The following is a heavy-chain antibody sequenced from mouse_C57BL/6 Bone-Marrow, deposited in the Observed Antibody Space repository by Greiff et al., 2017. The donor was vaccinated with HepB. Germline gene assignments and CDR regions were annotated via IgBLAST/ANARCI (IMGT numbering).Heavy chain of an antibody. J-gene: IGHJ2*01. CDR1: EYEFPSHD. CDR3: ASPPFITTVVALDY. Sequence: EVKLMESGGGLVQPGESLKLSCESNEYEFPSHDMSWVRKTPEKRLELVAAINSDGGSTYYPDTMERRFIISRDNTKKTLYLQMSSLRSEDTALYYCASPPFITTVVALDYWGQGTTLTVSS. CDR2: INSDGGST. D-gene: IGHD1-1*01. V-gene: IGHV5-2*01.